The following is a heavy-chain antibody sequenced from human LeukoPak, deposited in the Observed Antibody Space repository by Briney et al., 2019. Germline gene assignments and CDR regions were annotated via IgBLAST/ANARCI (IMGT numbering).Heavy chain of an antibody. Sequence: PGGSLRLSCAASGFTFSSYDMHWVRQATGKGLEWVSAIGTAGDTYYPGSVKGRFTISRENAKNSLYLQMNSLRAGDTAVYYCARDLTYHYDPTSDYWGQGTLVTVSS. CDR2: IGTAGDT. V-gene: IGHV3-13*01. J-gene: IGHJ4*02. D-gene: IGHD3-22*01. CDR1: GFTFSSYD. CDR3: ARDLTYHYDPTSDY.